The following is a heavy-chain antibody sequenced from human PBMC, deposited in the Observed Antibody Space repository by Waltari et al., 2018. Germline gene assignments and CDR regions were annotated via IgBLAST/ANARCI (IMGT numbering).Heavy chain of an antibody. CDR1: GGSISSSSYY. CDR2: IYYSGST. V-gene: IGHV4-39*01. J-gene: IGHJ6*02. D-gene: IGHD2-2*01. Sequence: QLQLQESGPGLVKPSETLSLTCTVSGGSISSSSYYWGWIRQPPGKGLEWIGSIYYSGSTHYNPSLTSRVTISVDTSKNQFSLKLSSVTAADTAVYYCARFRIVVPAATYYYYYGMDVWGQGTTVTVSS. CDR3: ARFRIVVPAATYYYYYGMDV.